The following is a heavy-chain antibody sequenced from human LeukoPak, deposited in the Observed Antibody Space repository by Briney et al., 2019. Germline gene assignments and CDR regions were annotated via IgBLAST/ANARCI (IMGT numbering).Heavy chain of an antibody. CDR1: GFTFSSYP. J-gene: IGHJ4*02. V-gene: IGHV3-23*01. CDR3: ARDHSSSGYYFDY. Sequence: GGSLRLSCAASGFTFSSYPMSWVRQAPGKGLEWVSSITGSGVGTYYADSVKGRFTIPRDNSKNTLYLQMNSLRAEDTAVYYCARDHSSSGYYFDYWGQGTLVTVSS. CDR2: ITGSGVGT. D-gene: IGHD6-13*01.